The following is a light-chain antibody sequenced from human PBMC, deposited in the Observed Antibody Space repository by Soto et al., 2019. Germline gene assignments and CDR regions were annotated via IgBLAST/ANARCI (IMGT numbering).Light chain of an antibody. CDR2: DVS. Sequence: QSALTQPASVSGSPGQSIAISCTGTSSDVGGYNYDSWYQQHPGKAPKLMNYDVSNRPSGVSDRFSDSKSGNTASLSITGLYVEDEADYYCSSYTTSSTYVYGSGTKVTVL. CDR1: SSDVGGYNY. V-gene: IGLV2-14*01. CDR3: SSYTTSSTYV. J-gene: IGLJ1*01.